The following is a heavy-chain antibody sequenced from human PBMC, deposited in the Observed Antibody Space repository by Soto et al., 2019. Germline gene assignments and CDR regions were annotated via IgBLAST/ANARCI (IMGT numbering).Heavy chain of an antibody. J-gene: IGHJ6*02. D-gene: IGHD2-15*01. CDR3: ARDCSGGSCYPGMDV. Sequence: GGSLRLSCAVSGFNFNSYTINWVRQAPGKRLEWLSSISSSGYIFSTDSVRGRFTISRDNAKNSVYQQINSLRAEDTAVYFCARDCSGGSCYPGMDVWGQGTTVTVSS. CDR2: ISSSGYI. V-gene: IGHV3-21*01. CDR1: GFNFNSYT.